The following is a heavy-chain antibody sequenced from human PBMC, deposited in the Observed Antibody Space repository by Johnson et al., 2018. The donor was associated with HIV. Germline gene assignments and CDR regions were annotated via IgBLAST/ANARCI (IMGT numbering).Heavy chain of an antibody. J-gene: IGHJ3*02. CDR1: GFTFSSYD. D-gene: IGHD3-22*01. CDR2: IGTAGDT. V-gene: IGHV3-13*01. Sequence: EQLVESGGGLVQPGGSLRLSCAASGFTFSSYDMHWVRQATGKGLEWVSAIGTAGDTYYPGSVKGRFTISRDTAKNSLYLQMNSLRAEDTAVYYGAREKKATMIVVVITTGGAFDIWGQGTMVTVSS. CDR3: AREKKATMIVVVITTGGAFDI.